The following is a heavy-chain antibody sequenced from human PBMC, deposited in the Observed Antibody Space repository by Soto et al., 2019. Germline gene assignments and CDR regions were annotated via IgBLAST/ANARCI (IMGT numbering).Heavy chain of an antibody. V-gene: IGHV1-69*13. D-gene: IGHD2-15*01. CDR2: IIPIFGTA. CDR3: ARGGCSGGSCYSLHDYYYGMDV. CDR1: GGTFSSYA. J-gene: IGHJ6*02. Sequence: SVKVSCKASGGTFSSYAISWLRQAPGQGLEWMGGIIPIFGTANYGQKFQGRVTITADESTSTAYMELSSLRSEDTAVYYCARGGCSGGSCYSLHDYYYGMDVWGQGTTVTVSS.